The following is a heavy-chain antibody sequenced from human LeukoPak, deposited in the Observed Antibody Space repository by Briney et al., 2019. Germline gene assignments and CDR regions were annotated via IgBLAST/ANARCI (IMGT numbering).Heavy chain of an antibody. CDR2: IIQSGDDT. CDR1: GFTVNNYA. J-gene: IGHJ4*02. D-gene: IGHD5-24*01. CDR3: AKDDVRGDGYWEFDY. V-gene: IGHV3-23*01. Sequence: GASLRLACAASGFTVNNYAMSWVSQAGGEGRGLVAGIIQSGDDTYYADSVKGRFTISRDNSHNMLYLQMNSLRVDDTAIYYCAKDDVRGDGYWEFDYWGQGTLVSVSS.